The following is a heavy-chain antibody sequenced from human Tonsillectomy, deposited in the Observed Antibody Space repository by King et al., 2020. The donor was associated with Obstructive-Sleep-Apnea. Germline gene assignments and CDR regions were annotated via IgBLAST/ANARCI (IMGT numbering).Heavy chain of an antibody. CDR3: ARDQRRDGYNFDY. Sequence: RQAPGQGLEWMGWINTNTGNPTYAQGFTGRFVFSLDTSVSTAYLQISSLKAEDTAVYYCARDQRRDGYNFDYWGQGTLVTVSS. V-gene: IGHV7-4-1*02. J-gene: IGHJ4*02. D-gene: IGHD5-24*01. CDR2: INTNTGNP.